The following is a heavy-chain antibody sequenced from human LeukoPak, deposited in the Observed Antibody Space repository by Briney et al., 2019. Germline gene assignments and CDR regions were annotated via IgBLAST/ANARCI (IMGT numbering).Heavy chain of an antibody. Sequence: GGSVRLSCAASGFTFSSYGMSSARQAPGKGLEWVSAISGSGGSTYYADSVNGRFTISRDNSKSTLYLQMNSLRAEDTAVYYCAKDGDDFSTSCYWGSFYGHYYYGMDVWGQGTTVTVSS. CDR2: ISGSGGST. D-gene: IGHD2-2*01. J-gene: IGHJ6*02. CDR3: AKDGDDFSTSCYWGSFYGHYYYGMDV. V-gene: IGHV3-23*01. CDR1: GFTFSSYG.